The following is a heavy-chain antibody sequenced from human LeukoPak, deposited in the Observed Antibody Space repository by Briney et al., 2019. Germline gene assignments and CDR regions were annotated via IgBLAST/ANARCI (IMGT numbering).Heavy chain of an antibody. D-gene: IGHD2-2*01. J-gene: IGHJ5*02. V-gene: IGHV4-30-2*01. CDR2: IYHSGST. CDR3: ARDMRYCSSTSCTNWFDP. Sequence: SETLSLTCAVSGGSISSGGYSWRWIRQPPGKGLEWIGYIYHSGSTYYNPSLKSRVTISVDRSKNQFSLKLSSVTAADTAVYYCARDMRYCSSTSCTNWFDPWGQGTLVTVSS. CDR1: GGSISSGGYS.